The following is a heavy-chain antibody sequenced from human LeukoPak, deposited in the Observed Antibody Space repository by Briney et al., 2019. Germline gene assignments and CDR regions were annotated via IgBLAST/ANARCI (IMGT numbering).Heavy chain of an antibody. D-gene: IGHD6-13*01. V-gene: IGHV4-34*01. CDR3: ARAPVFEGSRSRGDY. Sequence: PSETLSLTCAVYGGSFSGYYWSWIRQPPGKGLEWIGEINHSGSTNYNPSLKSRVTISVDTSKNQFSLKLSSVTAADTAVYYCARAPVFEGSRSRGDYWGQGPLVTVSS. J-gene: IGHJ4*02. CDR2: INHSGST. CDR1: GGSFSGYY.